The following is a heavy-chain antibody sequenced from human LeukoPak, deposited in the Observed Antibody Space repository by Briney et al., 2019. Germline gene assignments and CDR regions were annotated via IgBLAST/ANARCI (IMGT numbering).Heavy chain of an antibody. CDR1: GFTFNTFA. J-gene: IGHJ4*02. CDR2: IGGSSGTT. D-gene: IGHD1-1*01. V-gene: IGHV3-23*01. Sequence: PGGSLRLSCAASGFTFNTFAMSWVRPAPGEGLEWVSVIGGSSGTTYYADSVKGRFTISRDNSKNMLFLQMNSLRAEDTAVYYCARGKGTSWKYYFGSWGQGTRVIVSS. CDR3: ARGKGTSWKYYFGS.